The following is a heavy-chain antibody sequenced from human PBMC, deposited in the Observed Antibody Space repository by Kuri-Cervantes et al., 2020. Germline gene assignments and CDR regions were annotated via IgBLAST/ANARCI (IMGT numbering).Heavy chain of an antibody. CDR2: IYYTGST. CDR3: ARWRYIITPARAENWFDP. D-gene: IGHD3-16*01. V-gene: IGHV4-39*01. Sequence: SETLSLTCTVSGGSIKSGNYYRGWVRHPPGKGLEWIGNIYYTGSTYYNPSLKSRVTMSVYPSKNQFSLRLNSVTAADTAVYFCARWRYIITPARAENWFDPWGQGTLVTVSS. CDR1: GGSIKSGNYY. J-gene: IGHJ5*02.